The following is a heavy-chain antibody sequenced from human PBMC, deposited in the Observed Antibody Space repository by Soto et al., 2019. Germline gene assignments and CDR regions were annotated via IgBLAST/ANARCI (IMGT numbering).Heavy chain of an antibody. CDR3: ARNRHPDSPFMVVNTKGLHX. CDR1: GYSFTNFW. V-gene: IGHV5-10-1*01. D-gene: IGHD2-15*01. Sequence: GESLKISCETSGYSFTNFWISWVRQMPGKGLELMVMIVPSDSYTNYSPSFQGHVTFSAYESINTAYLQWSSLNASDTAMYYCARNRHPDSPFMVVNTKGLHXLAQGTLVTASX. J-gene: IGHJ4*02. CDR2: IVPSDSYT.